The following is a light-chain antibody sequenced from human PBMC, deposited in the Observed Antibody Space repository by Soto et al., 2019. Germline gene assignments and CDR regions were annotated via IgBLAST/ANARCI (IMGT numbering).Light chain of an antibody. CDR2: SRN. CDR3: GGVDDSLNAWV. V-gene: IGLV1-44*01. CDR1: SSNIGSNS. Sequence: QSVLTQPPSASGAPGQRVTISCSGSSSNIGSNSENWYQQLPGTAPKLLVFSRNQRPSGVPDRFSGSKSGTSASLAISGLPVGEEAGFLWGGVDDSLNAWVFGGGTKVTVL. J-gene: IGLJ3*02.